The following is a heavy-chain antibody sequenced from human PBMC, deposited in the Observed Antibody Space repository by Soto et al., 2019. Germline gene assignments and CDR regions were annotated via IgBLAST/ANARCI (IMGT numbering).Heavy chain of an antibody. Sequence: GGSLRLSCAASGFTFSSYGMHWVRQAPGKGLGWVAVISYDGSNKYYADSVKGRFTISRDNSKNTLYLQMNSLRAEDTAVYYCAKDYYDSSDYLDYWGQGTLVTVSS. V-gene: IGHV3-30*18. D-gene: IGHD3-22*01. CDR2: ISYDGSNK. CDR1: GFTFSSYG. J-gene: IGHJ4*02. CDR3: AKDYYDSSDYLDY.